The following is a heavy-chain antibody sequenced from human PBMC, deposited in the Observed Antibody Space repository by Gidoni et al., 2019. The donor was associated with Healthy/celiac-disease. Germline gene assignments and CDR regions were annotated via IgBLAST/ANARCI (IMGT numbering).Heavy chain of an antibody. CDR2: ISSSGSTI. J-gene: IGHJ6*02. CDR3: AREGYCSSTSCYGYYYYGMDV. D-gene: IGHD2-2*01. V-gene: IGHV3-11*01. CDR1: GFTFSDSY. Sequence: VQLVASGGGLVKPGGSLRLSCAASGFTFSDSYMSRIRQDPGKGLGWVSYISSSGSTIYYADSVKGRFTISRDNAKNSLYLQINSLRAEDTGVYYCAREGYCSSTSCYGYYYYGMDVWGQGTTVTVSS.